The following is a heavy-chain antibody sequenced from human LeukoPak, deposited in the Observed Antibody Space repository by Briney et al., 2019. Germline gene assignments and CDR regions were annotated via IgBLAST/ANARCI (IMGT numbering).Heavy chain of an antibody. Sequence: GGSLRLSCAASGFTFSNAWMSWVRQAPGKGLEWVGRIKSKTDGGTTDYAAPVKGRFTISRDDSKNTLYLQMNSLRAEDTAVYYCAREYDHYMDVWGKGTTVTISS. CDR1: GFTFSNAW. CDR3: AREYDHYMDV. CDR2: IKSKTDGGTT. J-gene: IGHJ6*03. V-gene: IGHV3-15*01.